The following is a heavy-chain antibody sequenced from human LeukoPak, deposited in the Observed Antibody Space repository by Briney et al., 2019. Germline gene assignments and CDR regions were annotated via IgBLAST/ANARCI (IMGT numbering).Heavy chain of an antibody. Sequence: ASVKVSCKASGYTFTSYDINWGRQATGQGLEWMGWMNPNSGNTSYAQKFQGRVTMTRNTSISTAYIEQSSLRSEDTAVYYCARSFGSGYDIVDYWGQGTLVTVSS. CDR1: GYTFTSYD. CDR3: ARSFGSGYDIVDY. D-gene: IGHD5-12*01. J-gene: IGHJ4*02. V-gene: IGHV1-8*01. CDR2: MNPNSGNT.